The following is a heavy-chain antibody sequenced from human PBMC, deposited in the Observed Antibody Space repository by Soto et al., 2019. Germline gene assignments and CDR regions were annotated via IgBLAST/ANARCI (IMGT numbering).Heavy chain of an antibody. CDR2: IYYSGST. CDR3: ARHLPSGYSYGYHYYYGMDV. V-gene: IGHV4-39*01. Sequence: PSETLSLTCTVSGGSISSSSYYWGWILHPPGKGLDWIGSIYYSGSTYYNPSLKSRVTISVDASKNQFSLKLSSVTAADTAVYYCARHLPSGYSYGYHYYYGMDVWGHGTTVTVSS. CDR1: GGSISSSSYY. D-gene: IGHD5-18*01. J-gene: IGHJ6*02.